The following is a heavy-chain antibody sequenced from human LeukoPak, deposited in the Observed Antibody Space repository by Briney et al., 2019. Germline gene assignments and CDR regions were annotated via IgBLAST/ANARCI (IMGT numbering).Heavy chain of an antibody. CDR1: GYTFTSYA. CDR2: INTNTGNP. Sequence: GASVKVSCKASGYTFTSYAMNWVRQAPGQGLEWMGWINTNTGNPTYAQGFTGRFVFFLDTSVSTAYLQISSLKAEETAVYYCARDLASSWYEGFFDPWGQGTLVTVSS. D-gene: IGHD6-13*01. J-gene: IGHJ5*02. CDR3: ARDLASSWYEGFFDP. V-gene: IGHV7-4-1*02.